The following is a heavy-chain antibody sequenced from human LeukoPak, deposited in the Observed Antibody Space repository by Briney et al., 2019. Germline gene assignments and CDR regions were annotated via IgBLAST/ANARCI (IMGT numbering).Heavy chain of an antibody. CDR1: GFTFSSYW. J-gene: IGHJ4*02. Sequence: GGSLRLSCAASGFTFSSYWMSWVRQAPGKGLEWVANIKQDGSEKYYVDPVKGRFTISRDNAKNSLCLQMNSLRAEDTAVYYCARDDSDYGDYERFDYWGQGTLVTVSS. CDR3: ARDDSDYGDYERFDY. D-gene: IGHD4-17*01. CDR2: IKQDGSEK. V-gene: IGHV3-7*01.